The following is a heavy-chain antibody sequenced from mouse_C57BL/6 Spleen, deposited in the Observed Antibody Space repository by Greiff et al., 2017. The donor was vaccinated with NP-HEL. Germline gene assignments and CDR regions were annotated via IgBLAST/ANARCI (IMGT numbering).Heavy chain of an antibody. CDR2: IWTGGGT. J-gene: IGHJ4*01. Sequence: VQRVESGPGLVAPSQSLSITCTVSGFSLTSYAISWVRQPPGKGLEWLGVIWTGGGTNYNSALKSRLSISKDNSKSQVFLKMNSLQTDDTARYYCARTNYGSSSYAMDYWGQGTSVTVSS. CDR1: GFSLTSYA. CDR3: ARTNYGSSSYAMDY. D-gene: IGHD1-1*01. V-gene: IGHV2-9-1*01.